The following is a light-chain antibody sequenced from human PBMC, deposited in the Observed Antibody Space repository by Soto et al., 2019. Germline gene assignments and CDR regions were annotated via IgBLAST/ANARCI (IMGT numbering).Light chain of an antibody. J-gene: IGLJ2*01. CDR1: SSDVGAFNH. V-gene: IGLV2-14*03. CDR2: DVN. CDR3: SSISTISTFA. Sequence: SVLTQPASVSGSPGQSIAISCTGTSSDVGAFNHVSWYQQHPGEAPKLLIYDVNNRPSGVSDRFSGSKSGNTASLTISGLQADDEADYYCSSISTISTFAFGGGTKLTVL.